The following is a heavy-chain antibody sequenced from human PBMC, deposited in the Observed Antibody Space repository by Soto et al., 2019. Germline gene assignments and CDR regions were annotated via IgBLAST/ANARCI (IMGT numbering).Heavy chain of an antibody. J-gene: IGHJ3*02. CDR1: GDSISSSSYY. V-gene: IGHV4-39*01. CDR3: ARPIAGNRHDAFDI. D-gene: IGHD2-15*01. CDR2: IHYSGIT. Sequence: QLQLQESGPGLVKASETLSLTCTVSGDSISSSSYYWGWIRQPPGKGLEWIGSIHYSGITYYNPSLKSRVTLSVETAKNQFSLKLSSVTAADTAVYYSARPIAGNRHDAFDIWGQGTTVTVSS.